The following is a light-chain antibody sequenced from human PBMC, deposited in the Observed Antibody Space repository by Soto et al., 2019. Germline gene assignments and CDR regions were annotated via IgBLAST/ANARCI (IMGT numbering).Light chain of an antibody. CDR3: QQYNSYSPLT. CDR1: QSISSW. CDR2: KAS. J-gene: IGKJ4*01. Sequence: DIQMTQSPSTLSASVGDRVTITCRASQSISSWLAWYQQKPGKAPKLLIYKASGLESGVPSRFSGNGSGTDFTLTISSLQPDDFATYYCQQYNSYSPLTFGGGTKVEIK. V-gene: IGKV1-5*03.